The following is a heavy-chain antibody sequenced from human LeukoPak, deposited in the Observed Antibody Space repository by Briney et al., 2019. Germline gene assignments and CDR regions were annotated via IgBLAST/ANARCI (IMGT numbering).Heavy chain of an antibody. CDR3: ARDNVVGANQYPFDP. CDR1: VFTFSSYC. CDR2: LKQDGSEK. Sequence: PGGSLTLSCAPSVFTFSSYCMSCVRQAPGKGVEWVANLKQDGSEKYYVDSVKGRFTISRDNAKNSLYLQINSLRAEDGALYHCARDNVVGANQYPFDPWGQGTLVTVSS. D-gene: IGHD1-26*01. J-gene: IGHJ5*02. V-gene: IGHV3-7*03.